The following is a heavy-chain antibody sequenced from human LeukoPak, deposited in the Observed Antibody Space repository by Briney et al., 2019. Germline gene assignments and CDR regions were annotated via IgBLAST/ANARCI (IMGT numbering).Heavy chain of an antibody. CDR3: ARDRDYDEYWYFDL. J-gene: IGHJ2*01. CDR2: IIPIFGTA. D-gene: IGHD4-17*01. CDR1: GGTFSSYA. Sequence: SVKVSCKASGGTFSSYAISWVRQAPGQGPEWMGGIIPIFGTANYAQKFQGRVAITTDESTSTAYMELSSLRSEDTAVYYCARDRDYDEYWYFDLWGRGTLVTVSS. V-gene: IGHV1-69*05.